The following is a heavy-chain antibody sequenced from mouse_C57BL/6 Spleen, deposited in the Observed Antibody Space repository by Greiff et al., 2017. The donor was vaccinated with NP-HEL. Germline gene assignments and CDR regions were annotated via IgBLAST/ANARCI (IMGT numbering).Heavy chain of an antibody. J-gene: IGHJ4*01. Sequence: QVQLQQPGAELVRPGSSVKLSCKASGYTFTSYWMHWVKQRPIQGLEWIGNIDPSDSETHYNQKFKDKATLTVDKSSSTAYMQLSSLTSEDSAVYYCARDYGSSLYAMDYWGQGTSVTASS. CDR3: ARDYGSSLYAMDY. V-gene: IGHV1-52*01. CDR2: IDPSDSET. D-gene: IGHD1-1*01. CDR1: GYTFTSYW.